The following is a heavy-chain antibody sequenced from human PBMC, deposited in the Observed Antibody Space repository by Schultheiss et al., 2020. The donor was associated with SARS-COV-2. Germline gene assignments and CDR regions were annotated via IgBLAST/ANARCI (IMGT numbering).Heavy chain of an antibody. CDR3: ARGGDSSGYYYLLFDY. V-gene: IGHV1-18*01. J-gene: IGHJ4*02. Sequence: ASVKISCKASGYTFTSYGISWVRQAPGQGLEWMGWISAYNGNTNYAQKLQGRVTMTTDTSTSTAYMELRSLRSDDTAVYYCARGGDSSGYYYLLFDYWGQGTLVTVSS. CDR2: ISAYNGNT. D-gene: IGHD3-22*01. CDR1: GYTFTSYG.